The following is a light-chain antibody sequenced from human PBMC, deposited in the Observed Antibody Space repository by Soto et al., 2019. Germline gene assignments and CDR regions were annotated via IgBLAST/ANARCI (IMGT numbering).Light chain of an antibody. J-gene: IGKJ1*01. Sequence: EIVLTQSPATLSSFPGDIVTLSCRASQYINTRLAWYQHRPGQAPRLLIYKTSLRAAGIPARLSASGSGTHFTLTISHVQPEDFALYYSNHRQSXPRTCGQWTKV. CDR1: QYINTR. CDR3: NHRQSXPRT. V-gene: IGKV3-11*01. CDR2: KTS.